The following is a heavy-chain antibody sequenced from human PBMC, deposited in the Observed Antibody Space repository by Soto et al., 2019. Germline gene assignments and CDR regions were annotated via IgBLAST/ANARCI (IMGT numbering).Heavy chain of an antibody. CDR1: GGSISSSSYY. J-gene: IGHJ4*02. CDR2: IYYSGST. D-gene: IGHD6-13*01. CDR3: ARLSGRAAAGPYIDY. Sequence: PSAPRSLTCPVSGGSISSSSYYWGWIRQPPGKGLEWIGSIYYSGSTYYNPSLKSRVTRSVDTSKNQFSLKLSSVTAADTAVYYCARLSGRAAAGPYIDYSGQGTLVTVAS. V-gene: IGHV4-39*01.